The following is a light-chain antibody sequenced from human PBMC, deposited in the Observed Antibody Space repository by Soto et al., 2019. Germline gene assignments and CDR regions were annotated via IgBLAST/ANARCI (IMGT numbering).Light chain of an antibody. CDR3: SSYTSSSTLV. CDR2: EVS. Sequence: QSALTQPASVSGSPGQSITISCTGTSSDVGRYNFVSWYQQHPGKAPKLMIYEVSNRPSGVSNRFSGSKSGNTASLTISGLQAEDEADYYCSSYTSSSTLVFGTGTKLTV. J-gene: IGLJ1*01. CDR1: SSDVGRYNF. V-gene: IGLV2-14*01.